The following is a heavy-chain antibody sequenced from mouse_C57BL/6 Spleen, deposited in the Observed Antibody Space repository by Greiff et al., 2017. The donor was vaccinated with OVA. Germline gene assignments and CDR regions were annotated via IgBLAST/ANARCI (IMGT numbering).Heavy chain of an antibody. CDR3: ARGRFHFGY. V-gene: IGHV5-4*01. Sequence: EVQLVESGGGLVKPGGSLKLSCAASGFTFSSYAMSWVRQTPEKRLEWVATIRDGGSTDYYPDNVKGRFTISKDKTKNNLYLKMSQLKSEDTAMYYCARGRFHFGYWGHGTTLTVAS. J-gene: IGHJ2*01. CDR2: IRDGGSTD. CDR1: GFTFSSYA.